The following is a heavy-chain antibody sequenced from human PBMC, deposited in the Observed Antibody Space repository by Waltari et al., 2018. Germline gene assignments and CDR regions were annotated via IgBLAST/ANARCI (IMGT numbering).Heavy chain of an antibody. CDR2: ISGSGGST. J-gene: IGHJ4*02. CDR1: GFTFSSYA. CDR3: AKNKDSSGYYYEAPDY. V-gene: IGHV3-23*04. D-gene: IGHD3-22*01. Sequence: EVQLVESGGGLVQPGGSLRLSCAASGFTFSSYAMGWVRQATGKGLEWVSAISGSGGSTYYADAVKCRFTISRDNSKNTLYLQMNSLRAEDTAVYYCAKNKDSSGYYYEAPDYWGQGTLVTVSS.